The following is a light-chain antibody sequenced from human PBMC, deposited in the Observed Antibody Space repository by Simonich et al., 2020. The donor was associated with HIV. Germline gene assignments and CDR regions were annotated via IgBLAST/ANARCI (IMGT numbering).Light chain of an antibody. Sequence: DIVMTQSPDSLAVSLGERATINCKSSQSVLYSYNNKNYLAWYQKKPGQPHKLLIDWAATRESGVPDRFSGSGSGTDFTLTISSLQAEDVAVYYCQQYYSIPWTFGQGTKVEIK. J-gene: IGKJ1*01. V-gene: IGKV4-1*01. CDR2: WAA. CDR1: QSVLYSYNNKNY. CDR3: QQYYSIPWT.